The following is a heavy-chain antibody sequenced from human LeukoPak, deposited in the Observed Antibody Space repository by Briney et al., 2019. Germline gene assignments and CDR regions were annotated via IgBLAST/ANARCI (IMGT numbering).Heavy chain of an antibody. CDR2: IYRSGST. CDR1: GYSISSGYY. D-gene: IGHD1-26*01. CDR3: ARTGAGYYYYYMDV. V-gene: IGHV4-38-2*02. J-gene: IGHJ6*03. Sequence: PSETLSLTCTVSGYSISSGYYWGWIRQPPGKGLEWIGTIYRSGSTYSNPSLRGRVTISVDTSKNQFSLKLSSMTAADTAVYYCARTGAGYYYYYMDVWGKGTTVTVSS.